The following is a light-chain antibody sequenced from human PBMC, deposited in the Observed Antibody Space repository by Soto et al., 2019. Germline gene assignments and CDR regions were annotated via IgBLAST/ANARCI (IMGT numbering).Light chain of an antibody. CDR2: DAS. V-gene: IGKV3-11*01. J-gene: IGKJ1*01. CDR3: QQRSDWPWT. Sequence: EIVLTQSPGTLSLSPGERATLSCRASQTVRNNYLAWYQQKPGQAPRLLIYDASNRATGIPARFSGGGSGTDFTLTISSLEPEDFAVYYCQQRSDWPWTFGQGTKVDIK. CDR1: QTVRNNY.